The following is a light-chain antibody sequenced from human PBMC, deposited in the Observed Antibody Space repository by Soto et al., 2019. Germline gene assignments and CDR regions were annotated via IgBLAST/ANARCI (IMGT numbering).Light chain of an antibody. V-gene: IGKV3-20*01. CDR3: QQYGSSQWT. J-gene: IGKJ1*01. Sequence: EIVLTQSPGTLSLSPGERATLSCRASQSVSSSYLAWYQQKHGQAPRLLIYGASSRATGIPDRFSGSGSGTDFTLTISRLEPEDFAVYYCQQYGSSQWTFGQGTKVEIK. CDR2: GAS. CDR1: QSVSSSY.